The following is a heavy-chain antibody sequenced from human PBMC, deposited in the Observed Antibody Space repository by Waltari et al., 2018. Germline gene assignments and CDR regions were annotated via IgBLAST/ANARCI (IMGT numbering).Heavy chain of an antibody. D-gene: IGHD6-13*01. CDR1: GYRFTGNH. V-gene: IGHV1-2*02. Sequence: QVQLVQSGAEVKKPGASLKVSCEASGYRFTGNHVHWVRQAPGQGLEWMGWINPSTGDTNYAQNFQGRVTLTRNTSINTAYMELSRLRSDDTAFYYCARGSYSTGWYRPDFWGQGTLVTVSS. J-gene: IGHJ4*02. CDR2: INPSTGDT. CDR3: ARGSYSTGWYRPDF.